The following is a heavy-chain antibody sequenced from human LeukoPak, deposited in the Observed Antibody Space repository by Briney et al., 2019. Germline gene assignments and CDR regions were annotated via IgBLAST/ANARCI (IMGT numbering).Heavy chain of an antibody. CDR2: VHADNGET. Sequence: ASVKVSCKASGGTFSSYAISWVRQAPGQSLEWMGWVHADNGETKYAQKFQGRVTLARDKAASTAYLELSSLKYEDTAVYYCTSGRFGDTFDYWGQGTLVTVSP. J-gene: IGHJ4*02. CDR3: TSGRFGDTFDY. CDR1: GGTFSSYA. V-gene: IGHV1-3*01. D-gene: IGHD3-10*01.